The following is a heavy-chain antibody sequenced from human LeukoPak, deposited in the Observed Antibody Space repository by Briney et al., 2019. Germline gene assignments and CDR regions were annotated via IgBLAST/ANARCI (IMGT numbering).Heavy chain of an antibody. J-gene: IGHJ4*02. D-gene: IGHD3-3*01. CDR2: IYYSGST. CDR1: GGSISSYY. V-gene: IGHV4-59*12. CDR3: ARNDFWSGHCLDY. Sequence: SETLSLTCTVSGGSISSYYWSWIRQPPGKGLEWIGYIYYSGSTNYNPSLKSRVTISVDTSKNQFSLKLSSVTAADTAVYYCARNDFWSGHCLDYWGQGTLVTVSS.